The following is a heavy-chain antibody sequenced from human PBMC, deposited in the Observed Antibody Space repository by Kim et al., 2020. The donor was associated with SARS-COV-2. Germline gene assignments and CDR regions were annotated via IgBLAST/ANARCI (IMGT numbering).Heavy chain of an antibody. CDR3: AREVAGAADCSSTSCYSYYYYGMDV. D-gene: IGHD2-2*01. Sequence: SETLSLTCTVSGGSISSSSYYWGWIRQPPGKGLEWIGSIYYSGSTYYNPSLKSRVTISVDTSKNQFSLKLSSVTAADTAVYYCAREVAGAADCSSTSCYSYYYYGMDVWGQGTTVTVSS. J-gene: IGHJ6*02. CDR2: IYYSGST. CDR1: GGSISSSSYY. V-gene: IGHV4-39*02.